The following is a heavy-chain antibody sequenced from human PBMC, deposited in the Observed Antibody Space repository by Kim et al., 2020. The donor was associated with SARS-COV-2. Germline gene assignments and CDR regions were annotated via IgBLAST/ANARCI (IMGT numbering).Heavy chain of an antibody. J-gene: IGHJ4*02. V-gene: IGHV3-23*01. Sequence: VSVRGRCTTSRDNSKHPLYRQMNSLRAEDTAVCYCAKVKQWLVGGFDYWGQGTLVTVSS. CDR3: AKVKQWLVGGFDY. D-gene: IGHD6-19*01.